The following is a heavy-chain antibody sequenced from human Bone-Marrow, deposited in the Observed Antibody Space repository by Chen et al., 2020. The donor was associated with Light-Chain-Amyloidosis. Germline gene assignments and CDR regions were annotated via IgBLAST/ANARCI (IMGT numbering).Heavy chain of an antibody. V-gene: IGHV4-39*01. Sequence: QVQLQESGPGLVKPSETLSLTCTVSGGSISSSTYYWGWIRQPPGNGPEWIATIHYSGKTYYNPSLKSRVTISIDTSKNQFSLKVTTVTAADTAVYYCARHMPWSGNVRLGWFDPWGQGTLVTVSS. D-gene: IGHD3-3*01. CDR3: ARHMPWSGNVRLGWFDP. CDR2: IHYSGKT. CDR1: GGSISSSTYY. J-gene: IGHJ5*02.